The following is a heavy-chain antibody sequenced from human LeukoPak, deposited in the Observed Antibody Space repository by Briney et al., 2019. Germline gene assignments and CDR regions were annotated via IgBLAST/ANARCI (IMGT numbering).Heavy chain of an antibody. CDR2: ISAYNGNT. Sequence: ASVKVSCKASGYTFTSYGISWVRPAPGQGLEWMGWISAYNGNTNYAQKLQGRVTMTTDTSTSTAYMELRSLRSDDTAVYYCAIITMVRGVIPNWFDPWGQGTLVTVSS. D-gene: IGHD3-10*01. V-gene: IGHV1-18*01. CDR1: GYTFTSYG. CDR3: AIITMVRGVIPNWFDP. J-gene: IGHJ5*02.